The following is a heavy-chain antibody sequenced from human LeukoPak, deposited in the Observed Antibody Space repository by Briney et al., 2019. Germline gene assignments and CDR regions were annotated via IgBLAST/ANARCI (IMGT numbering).Heavy chain of an antibody. CDR3: ARCSAYYGSGSYYREFDY. CDR1: GYSFTSYW. D-gene: IGHD3-10*01. CDR2: IYPGDTDT. Sequence: GESLKISCKGSGYSFTSYWIGWVRQMPGKSLEGMGLIYPGDTDTRYSPSFQGKVVNSADKSFSTAYLQWSSLKASDITMYYCARCSAYYGSGSYYREFDYWGQGNLVTVSA. J-gene: IGHJ4*02. V-gene: IGHV5-51*01.